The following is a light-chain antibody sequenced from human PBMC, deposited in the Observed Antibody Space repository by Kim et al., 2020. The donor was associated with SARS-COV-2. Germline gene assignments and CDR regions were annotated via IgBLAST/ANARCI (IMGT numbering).Light chain of an antibody. CDR3: QHFSAYPWT. V-gene: IGKV1-5*03. J-gene: IGKJ1*01. CDR1: QSISNS. CDR2: KAS. Sequence: DIQMTQYPSTLSASIGDRVTITCRSSQSISNSLAWYQQRPGKAPTLLISKASSLESGVPARFSGSGSGTEFTLTINSLQADDFATYYCQHFSAYPWTFGQGTKVDIK.